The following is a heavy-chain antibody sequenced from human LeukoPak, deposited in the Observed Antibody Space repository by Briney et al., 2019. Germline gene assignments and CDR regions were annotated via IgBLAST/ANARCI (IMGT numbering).Heavy chain of an antibody. D-gene: IGHD6-25*01. CDR1: GFTLSSYW. CDR2: INSDGSNI. V-gene: IGHV3-74*03. CDR3: ARDPAPQRH. J-gene: IGHJ4*02. Sequence: GGSLRLSCAASGFTLSSYWMHWVRQAPGKGLVWVSRINSDGSNITYADSVKGRFTISRDNAKNTVYLQMNNLRAEDTAVYYCARDPAPQRHWGQGTLVSVSS.